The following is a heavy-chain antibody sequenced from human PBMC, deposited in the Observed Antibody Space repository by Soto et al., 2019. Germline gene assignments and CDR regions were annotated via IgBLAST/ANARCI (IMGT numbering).Heavy chain of an antibody. V-gene: IGHV3-53*04. CDR3: ARGWGFTIFGVVIPSYYYYYMDV. CDR1: GFTVSSNY. D-gene: IGHD3-3*01. J-gene: IGHJ6*03. Sequence: GGSLRLSCAASGFTVSSNYMSWVRQAPGKGLEWVSVIYSGGSTYYADSVKGRFTISRHNSKNTLYLQMNSLRAEDTAVYYCARGWGFTIFGVVIPSYYYYYMDVWGKGTTVTVSS. CDR2: IYSGGST.